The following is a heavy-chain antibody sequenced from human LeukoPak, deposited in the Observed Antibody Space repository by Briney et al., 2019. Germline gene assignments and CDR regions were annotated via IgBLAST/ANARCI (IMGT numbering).Heavy chain of an antibody. Sequence: ASVKVSCKASGYTFTGYYMHWVRQAPGQGLEWMGWINPNSGGTNYAQKFQGRVTMTRDTSISTAYMELSRLRSDDTAVYYCARVPNVDTAKNWYFDLWGRGTLVTVSS. V-gene: IGHV1-2*02. J-gene: IGHJ2*01. CDR1: GYTFTGYY. D-gene: IGHD5-18*01. CDR2: INPNSGGT. CDR3: ARVPNVDTAKNWYFDL.